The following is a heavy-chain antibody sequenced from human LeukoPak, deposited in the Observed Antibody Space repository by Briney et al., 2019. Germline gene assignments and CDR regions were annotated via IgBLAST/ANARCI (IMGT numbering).Heavy chain of an antibody. CDR1: GGSISSYY. CDR3: ARGDYYDSRFGY. J-gene: IGHJ4*02. V-gene: IGHV4-59*01. CDR2: IYYSGRT. Sequence: PSVTLSLTCTVSGGSISSYYWSWLRQPPGKGLEWLGYIYYSGRTNYNPPLKSRVTISVDTSKNQFTLKLSSVTAADTAVYYCARGDYYDSRFGYWGGGTRVTVSS. D-gene: IGHD3-22*01.